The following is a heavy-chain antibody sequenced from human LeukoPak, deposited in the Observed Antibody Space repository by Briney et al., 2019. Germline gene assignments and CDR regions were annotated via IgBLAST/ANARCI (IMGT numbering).Heavy chain of an antibody. Sequence: GGSLRLSCAASGFTFSSYWMHWVRQAPGKGLVWVSRINSDGSSTSYADSVKGRFTISRDNAKNTLYLQMNSLRAEDTAVYYCARPRGGSPPPLAEYFHHWGQGTLVTVSS. CDR1: GFTFSSYW. J-gene: IGHJ1*01. D-gene: IGHD3-16*01. CDR2: INSDGSST. CDR3: ARPRGGSPPPLAEYFHH. V-gene: IGHV3-74*01.